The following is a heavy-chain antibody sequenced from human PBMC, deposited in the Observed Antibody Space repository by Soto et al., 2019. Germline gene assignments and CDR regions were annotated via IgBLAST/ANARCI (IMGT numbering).Heavy chain of an antibody. CDR3: ARDHNIAVAGTLPYGMDV. CDR1: GFTFSSYA. CDR2: ISYDGSNK. Sequence: PGGSLRLSCAASGFTFSSYAMHWVRQAPGKGLEWVAVISYDGSNKYYADSVKGRFTISRDNSKNTLYLQMNSLRAEDTAVYYCARDHNIAVAGTLPYGMDVWGQGTTVTVSS. J-gene: IGHJ6*02. V-gene: IGHV3-30-3*01. D-gene: IGHD6-19*01.